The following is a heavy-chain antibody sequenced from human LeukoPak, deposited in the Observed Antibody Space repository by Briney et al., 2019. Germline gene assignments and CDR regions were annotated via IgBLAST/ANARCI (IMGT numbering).Heavy chain of an antibody. Sequence: SETLSLTCAVYGGSFSGYYWSWIRQPPGKGLEWIGEINHSGSTNYNPSLKSRVTISVDTSKNQFSLKLSSVTAADTAVYYCARSRSYYGSGSYPYYYYGMDVWGQGTTATVSS. CDR3: ARSRSYYGSGSYPYYYYGMDV. CDR1: GGSFSGYY. J-gene: IGHJ6*02. D-gene: IGHD3-10*01. CDR2: INHSGST. V-gene: IGHV4-34*01.